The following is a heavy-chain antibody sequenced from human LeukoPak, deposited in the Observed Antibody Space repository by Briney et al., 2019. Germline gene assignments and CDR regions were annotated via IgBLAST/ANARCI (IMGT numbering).Heavy chain of an antibody. J-gene: IGHJ4*02. Sequence: GGSLRLSCAASGFTFSTYSMNWLRLAPGKGLEWVSSISPDSNYKYYVDSVKGRFTISRDNAKSSLYLQMNSLGAEDTAVYYCAQDTGYEFDYWGQGTLVTVFS. CDR2: ISPDSNYK. V-gene: IGHV3-21*01. CDR3: AQDTGYEFDY. CDR1: GFTFSTYS. D-gene: IGHD6-13*01.